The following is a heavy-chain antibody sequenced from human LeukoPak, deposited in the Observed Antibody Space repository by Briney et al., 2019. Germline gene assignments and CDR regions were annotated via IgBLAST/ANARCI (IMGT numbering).Heavy chain of an antibody. CDR3: AKGSSGWT. Sequence: GGSLRLSCVGSGFTFDDYGMHWVRQAPGKGLEWVAVISYDGSNKYYADSVKGRFTISRDNSKNTLYLQMNSLRAEDTAVYYCAKGSSGWTWGQGTLVTVSS. J-gene: IGHJ4*02. CDR2: ISYDGSNK. D-gene: IGHD6-19*01. CDR1: GFTFDDYG. V-gene: IGHV3-30*18.